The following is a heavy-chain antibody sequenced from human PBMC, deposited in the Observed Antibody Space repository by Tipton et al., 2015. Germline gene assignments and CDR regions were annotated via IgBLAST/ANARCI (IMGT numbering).Heavy chain of an antibody. Sequence: TLSLTCAVYGGSFSGYYWSWIRQPPGKGLEWIGEINHSGSTNYNPSLKSRVTIPVDTSKNEFSLKLTSVTAADTAVYYCARGRIAQLLFRFYYYGMDVWGQGTTVTVSS. D-gene: IGHD2-2*01. J-gene: IGHJ6*02. CDR3: ARGRIAQLLFRFYYYGMDV. V-gene: IGHV4-34*01. CDR1: GGSFSGYY. CDR2: INHSGST.